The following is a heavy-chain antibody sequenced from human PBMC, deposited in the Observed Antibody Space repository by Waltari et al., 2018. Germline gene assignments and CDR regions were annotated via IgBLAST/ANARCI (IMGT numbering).Heavy chain of an antibody. CDR1: GYTLTELS. CDR3: AKVLPNLKWFDP. CDR2: FDPEDGET. J-gene: IGHJ5*02. Sequence: QVQLVQSGAEVKKPGASVKVSCKVSGYTLTELSMHWVRQAPGKGLEWMGGFDPEDGETINEQKFQGRVTMTEDTSTDTAYMELSSLRAEDTAVYYCAKVLPNLKWFDPWGQGTLVTVSS. V-gene: IGHV1-24*01.